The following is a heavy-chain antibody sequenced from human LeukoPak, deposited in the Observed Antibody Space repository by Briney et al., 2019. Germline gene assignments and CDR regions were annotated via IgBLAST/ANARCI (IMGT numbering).Heavy chain of an antibody. Sequence: SETLSLTCTVSGVSISSYHWTWIRQPPGEGLEWIGHIYNSGNTNYNPSLRGRVTISLDTSKNQVSLKLNSVTAADTAMYYCVRKDGDGWGQGTLVTVSS. V-gene: IGHV4-59*01. J-gene: IGHJ4*02. D-gene: IGHD5-24*01. CDR3: VRKDGDG. CDR2: IYNSGNT. CDR1: GVSISSYH.